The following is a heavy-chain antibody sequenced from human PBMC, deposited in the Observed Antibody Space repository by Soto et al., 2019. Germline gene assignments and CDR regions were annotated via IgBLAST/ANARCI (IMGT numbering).Heavy chain of an antibody. CDR1: GYSFTSYW. Sequence: PGESLKISCEGSGYSFTSYWISWVRQMPGKGLEWMGIIYPGDSDTRYSPSFLGQVTISADKSISTAYLQWSSLKASDTAMYYCARLYCITPTCFAGIDHWGQGTQVTVSS. D-gene: IGHD2-2*01. CDR2: IYPGDSDT. J-gene: IGHJ4*02. CDR3: ARLYCITPTCFAGIDH. V-gene: IGHV5-51*01.